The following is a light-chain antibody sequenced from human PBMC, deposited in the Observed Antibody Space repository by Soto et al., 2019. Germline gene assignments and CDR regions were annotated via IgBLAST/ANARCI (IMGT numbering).Light chain of an antibody. V-gene: IGKV1-39*01. CDR1: QTISNY. CDR2: AAS. J-gene: IGKJ2*02. CDR3: QQSSSNTRT. Sequence: DIQMTQSPSSLSASVGDRVTITCRASQTISNYLNWYQHKPGKAPKVLIYAASNLHSGVPSRFSGSGSGTDFTLTISSLQPEDFATYYCQQSSSNTRTFGQGTK.